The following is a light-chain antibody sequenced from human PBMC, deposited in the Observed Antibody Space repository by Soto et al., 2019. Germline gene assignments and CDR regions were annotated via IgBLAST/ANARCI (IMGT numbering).Light chain of an antibody. CDR2: GNS. CDR1: SSNIGAGYD. V-gene: IGLV1-40*01. J-gene: IGLJ3*02. CDR3: QSYDSSQSVPWV. Sequence: QSVLTQPPSVSGAPGQRVTISCTGSSSNIGAGYDVHWYQQLPGTAPKLLIYGNSNRPSGVPDRFSGSKSGTSASLAITGLQAEDEADYYCQSYDSSQSVPWVFGGGTKLTVL.